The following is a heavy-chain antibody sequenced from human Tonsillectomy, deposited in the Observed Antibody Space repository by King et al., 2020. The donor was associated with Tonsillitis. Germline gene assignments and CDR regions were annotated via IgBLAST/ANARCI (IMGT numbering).Heavy chain of an antibody. Sequence: VQLVESGGGVVQPGRSLRLSCAASGFTFSSYGMHWVRQAPGKGLEWVAIISYDGTNKYYADSGKGRFTISRDNSNNTLYLQMNSLRAEDTAVYYCAKDKKPRVAAADNWGQGTLVTVSS. CDR3: AKDKKPRVAAADN. CDR1: GFTFSSYG. CDR2: ISYDGTNK. J-gene: IGHJ4*02. D-gene: IGHD6-13*01. V-gene: IGHV3-30*18.